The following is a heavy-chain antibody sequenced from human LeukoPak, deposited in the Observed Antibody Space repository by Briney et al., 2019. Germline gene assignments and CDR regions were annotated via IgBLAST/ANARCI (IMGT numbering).Heavy chain of an antibody. V-gene: IGHV4-39*07. D-gene: IGHD5-12*01. CDR1: GVSISSSNSY. Sequence: SETLSLTCTVSGVSISSSNSYWGWIRQPPGKGLEWIGEINHSGSTNYNPSLKSRVTISVDTSKNQFSLKLSSVTAADTAVYYCARGLLRWLRKDAFDIWGQGTMVTVSS. J-gene: IGHJ3*02. CDR2: INHSGST. CDR3: ARGLLRWLRKDAFDI.